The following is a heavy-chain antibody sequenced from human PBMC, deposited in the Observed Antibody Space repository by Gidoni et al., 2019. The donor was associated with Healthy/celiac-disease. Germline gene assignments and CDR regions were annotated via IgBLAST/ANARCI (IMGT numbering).Heavy chain of an antibody. CDR3: AKGGAIFGVVTDFDY. CDR1: GFTFSSYA. D-gene: IGHD3-3*01. Sequence: EVQLLESGGGLVQPGGSLRLSCAASGFTFSSYAMSWVRQAPGKGLEWVSAISGSGGSTYYADAVKGRFTISRDNSKNTLYLQMNSLRAEDTAVYYCAKGGAIFGVVTDFDYWGQGTLVTVSS. CDR2: ISGSGGST. J-gene: IGHJ4*02. V-gene: IGHV3-23*01.